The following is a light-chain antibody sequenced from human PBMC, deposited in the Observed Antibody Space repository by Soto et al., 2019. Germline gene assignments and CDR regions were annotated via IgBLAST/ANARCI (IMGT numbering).Light chain of an antibody. CDR2: EVS. CDR1: SSDVGGYNY. CDR3: SSYTSSSTHNSV. V-gene: IGLV2-14*01. Sequence: QSVLTQPASVSGSPGQSITISCTGTSSDVGGYNYVSWYQQHPGKAPKLMIYEVSNRPSGVSNRFSGSKSGNTASLTISGLQAEDEADYYCSSYTSSSTHNSVFGTGTKVTVL. J-gene: IGLJ1*01.